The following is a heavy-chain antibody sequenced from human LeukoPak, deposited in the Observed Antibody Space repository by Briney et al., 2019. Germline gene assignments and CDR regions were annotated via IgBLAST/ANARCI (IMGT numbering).Heavy chain of an antibody. V-gene: IGHV3-23*01. CDR2: ISGSGGST. CDR1: GFTFSSYA. D-gene: IGHD3-3*01. CDR3: AKVRFLEWLPYYYYGMDV. J-gene: IGHJ6*02. Sequence: GGSLRLSCAASGFTFSSYALSWVRQAPGKGLVWVSAISGSGGSTYYADSVKGRFTISRDNSKNTLYLQMNSLRAEDTAVYYCAKVRFLEWLPYYYYGMDVWGQGTTVTVSS.